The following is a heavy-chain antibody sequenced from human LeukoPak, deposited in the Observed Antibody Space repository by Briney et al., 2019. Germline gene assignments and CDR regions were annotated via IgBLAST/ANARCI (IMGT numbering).Heavy chain of an antibody. CDR1: GFTFSSYA. CDR3: ASSRYYYDTSGYYYVEYFQH. CDR2: ISYDGSNK. Sequence: GGSLRLSCAASGFTFSSYAMHWVRQAPGKGLEWVAVISYDGSNKYYADSVKGRFTISRDNSKNTLYLQMNSLRAEDTAVYYCASSRYYYDTSGYYYVEYFQHWGQGTLDTVSS. V-gene: IGHV3-30-3*01. J-gene: IGHJ1*01. D-gene: IGHD3-22*01.